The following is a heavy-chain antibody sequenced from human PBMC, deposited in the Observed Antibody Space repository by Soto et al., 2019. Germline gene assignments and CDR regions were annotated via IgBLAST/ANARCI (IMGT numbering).Heavy chain of an antibody. D-gene: IGHD5-12*01. Sequence: QVQLVQSGAEVKKPGASVKVSCKASGYTFSNYDINWVRQATGQGLEWMGWMNPNSGNTGYAQKFQGRVTMTRSTAIGTAYMELRSLRYEDTAVYFCARGKWLDYWGQGTLVTVPS. J-gene: IGHJ4*02. CDR2: MNPNSGNT. CDR3: ARGKWLDY. V-gene: IGHV1-8*01. CDR1: GYTFSNYD.